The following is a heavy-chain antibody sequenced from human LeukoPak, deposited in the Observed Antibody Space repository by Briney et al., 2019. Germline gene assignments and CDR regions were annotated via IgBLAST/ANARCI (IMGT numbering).Heavy chain of an antibody. Sequence: ASVKVSCKASGYTFTSYDINWVRQATGQGLEWMGWMTPNSGNTGYAQKCQGRVTMTRNTSISTAYMELSSLRSEDTAVYYCARVLRYFDSSLGYWGQGTLVTVSS. CDR3: ARVLRYFDSSLGY. V-gene: IGHV1-8*01. CDR2: MTPNSGNT. D-gene: IGHD3-9*01. J-gene: IGHJ4*02. CDR1: GYTFTSYD.